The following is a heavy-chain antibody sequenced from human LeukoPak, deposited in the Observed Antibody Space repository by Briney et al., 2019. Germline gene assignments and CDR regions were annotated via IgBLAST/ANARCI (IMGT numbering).Heavy chain of an antibody. V-gene: IGHV4-4*07. CDR3: ARGVAVAGTLEDFDY. CDR1: GGSISGYY. D-gene: IGHD6-19*01. CDR2: IYTSGST. Sequence: SETLSLTCTVSGGSISGYYWSWIRQPAGKGLEWIGRIYTSGSTNYNPSLKSRVTMSVDTSKNQFSLKLSSVTAADTAVYYCARGVAVAGTLEDFDYWGQGTLVTVSS. J-gene: IGHJ4*02.